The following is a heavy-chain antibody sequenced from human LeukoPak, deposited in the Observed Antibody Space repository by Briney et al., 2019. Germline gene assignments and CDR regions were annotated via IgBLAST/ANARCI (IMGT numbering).Heavy chain of an antibody. CDR3: ARVKASIYSGYDFDY. CDR2: VSSSSSYI. V-gene: IGHV3-21*01. D-gene: IGHD5-12*01. CDR1: GFTFDDYA. Sequence: PGGSLRLSCAASGFTFDDYAMHWVRQAPGKGLDWVSSVSSSSSYIYYADSVKGRFTISRDNAKNSLYLQMNSLRAEDTAVYYCARVKASIYSGYDFDYWGQGTLVTVSS. J-gene: IGHJ4*02.